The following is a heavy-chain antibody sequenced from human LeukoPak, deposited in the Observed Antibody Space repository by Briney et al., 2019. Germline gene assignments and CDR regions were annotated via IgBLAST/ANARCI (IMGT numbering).Heavy chain of an antibody. V-gene: IGHV1-2*02. CDR1: GYTFTSYD. J-gene: IGHJ4*02. D-gene: IGHD3-10*01. Sequence: ASVKVSCKASGYTFTSYDINWVRQATGQGLEWMGWINPNSGGTNYAQKFQGRVTMTTDTSISTAYMELSRLRSDDTAVYYCARDLITMVRGFDYWGQGTLVTVSS. CDR2: INPNSGGT. CDR3: ARDLITMVRGFDY.